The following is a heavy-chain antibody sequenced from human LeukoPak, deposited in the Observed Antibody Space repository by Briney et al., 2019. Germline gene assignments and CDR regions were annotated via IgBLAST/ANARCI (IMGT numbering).Heavy chain of an antibody. CDR1: GFTFRSYS. CDR3: AREAFSEGDGDYVGY. CDR2: ISSSNSYI. D-gene: IGHD4-17*01. Sequence: SGGSLRLSCAASGFTFRSYSMYWVRQAPGKGLEWVSSISSSNSYIFYADSVKGRFAISRDNAKNSLYLQMNSLRAEDTAVYYCAREAFSEGDGDYVGYWGQGTLVTVSS. V-gene: IGHV3-21*01. J-gene: IGHJ4*02.